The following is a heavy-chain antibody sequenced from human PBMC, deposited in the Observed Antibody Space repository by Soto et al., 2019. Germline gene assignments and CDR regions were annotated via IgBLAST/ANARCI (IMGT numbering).Heavy chain of an antibody. J-gene: IGHJ5*02. V-gene: IGHV4-31*03. CDR3: ARDLSYYGSGRPRNWFDP. Sequence: SETLSLTCTVTGDSITSGGYYWSWIRQHPGKGLEWLGYIYGSGGGGSTLYNPSLKSRITLSVDTSKNQFSLKLSSVTAADTAVYYCARDLSYYGSGRPRNWFDPWGQGTLVTVSS. D-gene: IGHD3-10*01. CDR2: IYGSGGGGST. CDR1: GDSITSGGYY.